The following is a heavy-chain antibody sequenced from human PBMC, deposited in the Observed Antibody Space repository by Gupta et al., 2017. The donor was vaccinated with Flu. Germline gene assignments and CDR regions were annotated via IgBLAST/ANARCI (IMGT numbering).Heavy chain of an antibody. CDR1: GSTFSSYA. J-gene: IGHJ4*02. CDR2: ISGSGGST. CDR3: AKEGYCSGGSCYSGNDY. V-gene: IGHV3-23*01. Sequence: EVQLLESGGGLVQPGGSLRPSCAASGSTFSSYAMSWVRKAPGKGLEWVSAISGSGGSTYYADSVKGRFTISRDKSKNTLYLQMNSLRAEDTAVYYCAKEGYCSGGSCYSGNDYWGQGTLVTVSS. D-gene: IGHD2-15*01.